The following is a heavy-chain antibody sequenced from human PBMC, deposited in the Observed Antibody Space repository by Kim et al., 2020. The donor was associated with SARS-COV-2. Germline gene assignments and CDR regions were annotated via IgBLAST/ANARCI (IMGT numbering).Heavy chain of an antibody. D-gene: IGHD6-19*01. CDR2: IYYSGST. Sequence: SETLSLTCTVSGGSISSGGYYWSWIRQHPGKGLEWIGYIYYSGSTYYNPSLKSRVTISVDTSKNQFSLKLSSVTAADTAVYYCARERAYPGYSSGWSEYYGMDVWGQGTTVTVSS. CDR3: ARERAYPGYSSGWSEYYGMDV. CDR1: GGSISSGGYY. V-gene: IGHV4-31*03. J-gene: IGHJ6*02.